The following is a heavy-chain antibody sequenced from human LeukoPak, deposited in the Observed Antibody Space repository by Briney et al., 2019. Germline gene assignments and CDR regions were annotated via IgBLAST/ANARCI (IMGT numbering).Heavy chain of an antibody. Sequence: SETLSLTCTVSGGSISSYYWSWIRQPPGKGLEWIGYIYYSGSTNYNPSLKSRVTISVDTSKNQFSLKLSSVTAADTAVYYCARGRFDGSGWYRAYYFDYWGQGTLVTVSS. V-gene: IGHV4-59*12. J-gene: IGHJ4*02. CDR2: IYYSGST. CDR3: ARGRFDGSGWYRAYYFDY. D-gene: IGHD6-19*01. CDR1: GGSISSYY.